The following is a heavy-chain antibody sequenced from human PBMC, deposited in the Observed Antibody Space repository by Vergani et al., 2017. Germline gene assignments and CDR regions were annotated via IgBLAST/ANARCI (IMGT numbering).Heavy chain of an antibody. CDR1: GFTFDDYA. V-gene: IGHV3-9*01. CDR3: AKXPVPAATSGGYYYYYMDV. J-gene: IGHJ6*03. Sequence: EVQLVESGGGLVQPGRSLRLSCAASGFTFDDYAMHWVRQAPGKGLEWVSGISWNSGSIGYADSVKGRFTISRDNAKNSLYLQMNSLRAEDTAVYYCAKXPVPAATSGGYYYYYMDVWGKGTTVTVSS. D-gene: IGHD2-2*01. CDR2: ISWNSGSI.